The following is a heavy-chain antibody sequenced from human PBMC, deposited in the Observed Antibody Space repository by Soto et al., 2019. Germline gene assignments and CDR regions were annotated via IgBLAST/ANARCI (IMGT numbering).Heavy chain of an antibody. V-gene: IGHV1-18*01. CDR1: GYTFASYT. D-gene: IGHD1-26*01. Sequence: QVQLVQSGAEVKEPGASVKVSCKASGYTFASYTISWVRQAPGQGLEWMGRISPYNGNTNYAQKLQGRVTMTTDTSTSIAYMELRSLRSDDTAVYYCARVVGALGHWFDPWGQGTLVTVSS. J-gene: IGHJ5*02. CDR3: ARVVGALGHWFDP. CDR2: ISPYNGNT.